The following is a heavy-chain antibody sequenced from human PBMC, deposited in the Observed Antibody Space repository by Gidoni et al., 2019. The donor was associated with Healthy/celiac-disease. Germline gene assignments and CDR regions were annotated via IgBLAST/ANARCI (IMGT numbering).Heavy chain of an antibody. V-gene: IGHV4-59*01. CDR2: IYYSGST. CDR3: ARDCPTCGMDV. J-gene: IGHJ6*02. CDR1: GGSISSYY. Sequence: QVQLQESGPGLVKPSETLSLTCTVSGGSISSYYWSWIRQPPGKGLEWIGYIYYSGSTNYNPSLKSRVTISVDTSKNQFSLKLSSVTAADTAVYYCARDCPTCGMDVGGQGTTVTVSS.